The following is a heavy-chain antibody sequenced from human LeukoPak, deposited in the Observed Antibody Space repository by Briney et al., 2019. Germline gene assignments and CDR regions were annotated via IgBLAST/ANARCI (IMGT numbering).Heavy chain of an antibody. CDR1: GFTFNNAW. CDR2: IKSKTDGGTI. J-gene: IGHJ6*03. V-gene: IGHV3-15*01. D-gene: IGHD1-26*01. Sequence: GGSLRLSCAASGFTFNNAWMSWVRQAPGKGLEWVGRIKSKTDGGTIDYAAPVKGRFTISRDDSKNTLYLQMNSLKTEDTAVYYCTTVFSENYYYYYMDVWGKGTTVTVSS. CDR3: TTVFSENYYYYYMDV.